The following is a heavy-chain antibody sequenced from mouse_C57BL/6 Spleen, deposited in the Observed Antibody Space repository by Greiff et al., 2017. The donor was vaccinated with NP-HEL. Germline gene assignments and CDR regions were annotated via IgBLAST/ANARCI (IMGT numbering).Heavy chain of an antibody. CDR3: ARSLRDYSESWFAY. CDR2: IHPNSGST. D-gene: IGHD2-12*01. Sequence: QVQLQQPGAELVKPGASVKLSCKASGYTFTSYWMHWVKQRPGQGLEWIGMIHPNSGSTNYNEKFKSKATLTVDKSSSTAYMQLSSLTSEDSAVYYCARSLRDYSESWFAYWGQGTLVTVSA. J-gene: IGHJ3*01. CDR1: GYTFTSYW. V-gene: IGHV1-64*01.